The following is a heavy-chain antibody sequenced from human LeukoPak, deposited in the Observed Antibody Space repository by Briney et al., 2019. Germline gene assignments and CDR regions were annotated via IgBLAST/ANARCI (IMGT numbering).Heavy chain of an antibody. D-gene: IGHD2-2*01. V-gene: IGHV3-23*01. Sequence: GGSLRLSCAASGFTFSSYTMSWVRQAPGKGLEWVSAISGSGGSTYYADSVKGRFTISRDNSKNTLYLQMNSLRAEDTAVYYCAKGLDIVVPYYAMDVWGQGTTVTVSS. J-gene: IGHJ6*02. CDR2: ISGSGGST. CDR1: GFTFSSYT. CDR3: AKGLDIVVPYYAMDV.